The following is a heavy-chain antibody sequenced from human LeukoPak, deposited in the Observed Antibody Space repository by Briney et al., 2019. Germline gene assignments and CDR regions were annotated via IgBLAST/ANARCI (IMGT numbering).Heavy chain of an antibody. CDR3: ARTVYYDTWFDP. CDR2: IYYSGST. V-gene: IGHV4-39*07. CDR1: GGSISSSSYY. D-gene: IGHD3-22*01. Sequence: SETLSLTCTVSGGSISSSSYYWGWIRQPPGKGLEWIGSIYYSGSTYYNPSLKSRVTISVDTSKNQFSLKLSSVTAADTAVYYCARTVYYDTWFDPWGQGTLVSVSS. J-gene: IGHJ5*02.